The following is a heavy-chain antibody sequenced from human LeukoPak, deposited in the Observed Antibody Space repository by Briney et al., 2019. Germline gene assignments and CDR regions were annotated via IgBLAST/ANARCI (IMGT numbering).Heavy chain of an antibody. CDR1: GGSFSGYY. V-gene: IGHV4-34*01. CDR2: INHSGST. Sequence: NSSETLSLTCAVYGGSFSGYYWSWIRQPPGKGLEWIGEINHSGSTNYNPSLKSRVTISVDTSKNQFSLKLSSVTAADTAVYYCARLYYYDLGYMDVWGKGTTVTISS. CDR3: ARLYYYDLGYMDV. J-gene: IGHJ6*03. D-gene: IGHD3-10*02.